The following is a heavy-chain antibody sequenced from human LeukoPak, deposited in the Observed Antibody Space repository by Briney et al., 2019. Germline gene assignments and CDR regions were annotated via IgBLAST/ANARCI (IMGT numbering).Heavy chain of an antibody. D-gene: IGHD6-13*01. J-gene: IGHJ4*02. CDR1: GFTFSSYG. CDR3: ARGYSSSWYYLDY. CDR2: IWYDGSNK. Sequence: GGSLRLTCAASGFTFSSYGMHWVRQAPGKGLEWVAVIWYDGSNKYYADSVKGRFTISRDNSKNTLYLQMNSLRAEDTAVYYCARGYSSSWYYLDYWGQGTLVTVSS. V-gene: IGHV3-33*01.